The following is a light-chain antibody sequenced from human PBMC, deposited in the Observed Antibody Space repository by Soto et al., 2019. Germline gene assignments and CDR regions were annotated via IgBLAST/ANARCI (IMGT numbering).Light chain of an antibody. CDR1: QSVKSSY. J-gene: IGKJ5*01. V-gene: IGKV3D-20*02. CDR2: GTS. Sequence: EIVLTQSPGTLSLSPGERATLPCRASQSVKSSYLAWYQHKPGQAPRLLIYGTSSRATGIPDRFSGSGSGTDSTLTISRLEPEDFAVYYCHQRSDWPPITFGQGTRLEIK. CDR3: HQRSDWPPIT.